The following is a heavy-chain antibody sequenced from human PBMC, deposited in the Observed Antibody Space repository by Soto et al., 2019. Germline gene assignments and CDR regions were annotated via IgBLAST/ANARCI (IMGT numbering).Heavy chain of an antibody. CDR2: YDGSNK. Sequence: YDGSNKYYADSVKGRFTISRDNSKNTLYLQMNSLRAEDTAVYYCAKDLRDGYYYYYGMDVWGQGT. CDR3: AKDLRDGYYYYYGMDV. V-gene: IGHV3-30*18. J-gene: IGHJ6*02. D-gene: IGHD3-9*01.